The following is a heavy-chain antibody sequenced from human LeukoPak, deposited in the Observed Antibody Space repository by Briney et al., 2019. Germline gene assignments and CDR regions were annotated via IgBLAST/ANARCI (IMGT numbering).Heavy chain of an antibody. V-gene: IGHV3-48*03. D-gene: IGHD6-19*01. Sequence: GGPLRLSCAASGFTFSSYEMNWVPQAPGKGLEWVSYISSSGTTIYYADSVKGRFTVSRDNTKKSLYLRMNSLRAEETAIYYCARDRIAVAGAFDIWGQGTMVTVSS. CDR2: ISSSGTTI. CDR1: GFTFSSYE. J-gene: IGHJ3*02. CDR3: ARDRIAVAGAFDI.